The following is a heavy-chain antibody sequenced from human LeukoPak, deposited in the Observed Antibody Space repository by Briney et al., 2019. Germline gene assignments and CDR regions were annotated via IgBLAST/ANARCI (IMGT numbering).Heavy chain of an antibody. CDR2: IYSGGST. CDR1: GFTFSDYY. CDR3: ARVSRSIAVAGTEYYFDY. J-gene: IGHJ4*02. V-gene: IGHV3-53*01. Sequence: GGSLRLSCAASGFTFSDYYMSWVRQAPGKGLEWVSVIYSGGSTYYADSVKGRFTISRDNSKNTLYLQMNSLRAEDTAVYYCARVSRSIAVAGTEYYFDYWGQGTLVSVSS. D-gene: IGHD6-19*01.